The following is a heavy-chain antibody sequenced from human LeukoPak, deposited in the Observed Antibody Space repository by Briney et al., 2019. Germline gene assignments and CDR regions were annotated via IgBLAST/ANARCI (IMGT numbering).Heavy chain of an antibody. CDR2: IYSGGST. V-gene: IGHV3-66*02. Sequence: GGSLRLSCAASGFTVSSNYMSWVRQAPGKGLEWVSVIYSGGSTYYADSVKGRFTIPRDNSKNTLYLQMNSLRAEDTAVYYCARAIGEIFDYYGMDVWGKGTTVTVSS. CDR1: GFTVSSNY. D-gene: IGHD3-10*01. CDR3: ARAIGEIFDYYGMDV. J-gene: IGHJ6*04.